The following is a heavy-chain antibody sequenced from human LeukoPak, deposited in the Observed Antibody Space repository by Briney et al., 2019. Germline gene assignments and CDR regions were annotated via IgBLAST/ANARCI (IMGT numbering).Heavy chain of an antibody. CDR3: ARDRGRYDILTGYRSGRLDY. CDR1: GYSISSGYY. Sequence: SETLSLTCTVSGYSISSGYYWGWIRQPPGKGLEWIGSTYHSGSTYYNPSLKSRVTISADTSKNQFSLKLSSVTAADTAVYYCARDRGRYDILTGYRSGRLDYWGQGTLVTVSS. D-gene: IGHD3-9*01. CDR2: TYHSGST. V-gene: IGHV4-38-2*02. J-gene: IGHJ4*02.